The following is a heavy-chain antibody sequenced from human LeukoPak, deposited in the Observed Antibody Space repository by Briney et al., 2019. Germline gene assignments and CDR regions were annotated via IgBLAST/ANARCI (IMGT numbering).Heavy chain of an antibody. D-gene: IGHD3-3*01. CDR3: ARADFVDAGPYLIGP. Sequence: ASVKVSCKTSGYSFTDYYIHWVRQAPGQGHEWMGWINPKSGRTSSARKFQDRVTMTRDPSISTVYMDMAWLTSDDTAIYFCARADFVDAGPYLIGPWGQGTLVTVSS. CDR1: GYSFTDYY. J-gene: IGHJ5*02. CDR2: INPKSGRT. V-gene: IGHV1-2*02.